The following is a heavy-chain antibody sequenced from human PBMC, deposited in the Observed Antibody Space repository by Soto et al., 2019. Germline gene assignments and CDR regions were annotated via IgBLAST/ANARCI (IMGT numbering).Heavy chain of an antibody. CDR1: GGSFSGYY. V-gene: IGHV4-34*01. J-gene: IGHJ4*02. CDR3: ARGRRGTTTPGFDS. D-gene: IGHD1-1*01. CDR2: INHSGST. Sequence: SETLSLTCAVYGGSFSGYYWSWIRQPPGKGLEWIGEINHSGSTNYNPSLKSRVTISVDTSKNQFSLKLSSVTAADTAVYYCARGRRGTTTPGFDSWGQGTLVTVSS.